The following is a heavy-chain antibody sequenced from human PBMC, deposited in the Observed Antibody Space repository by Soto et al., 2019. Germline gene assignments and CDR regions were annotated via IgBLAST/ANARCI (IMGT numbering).Heavy chain of an antibody. V-gene: IGHV3-15*01. D-gene: IGHD2-2*01. J-gene: IGHJ3*01. CDR3: TTDMVVPPAFDV. Sequence: GGSLRLSCAASGFTFSNAWMSWVRQAPGKGLEWVGRIKRKTDGGTTDYAAPVKGRFTISRDDSKSTLYLQMNSLKTEDTAVYYCTTDMVVPPAFDVWGQGTMVTVSS. CDR2: IKRKTDGGTT. CDR1: GFTFSNAW.